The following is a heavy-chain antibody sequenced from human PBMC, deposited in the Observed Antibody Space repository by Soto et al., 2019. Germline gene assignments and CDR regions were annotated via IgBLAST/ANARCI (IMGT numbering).Heavy chain of an antibody. CDR3: ARDPRRIAAYVRPYYYMDV. CDR1: GYTFTSYY. V-gene: IGHV1-46*03. J-gene: IGHJ6*03. Sequence: ASVKVSCKASGYTFTSYYMHWVRQAPGQGLEWMGIINPSGGSTSYAQKFQGRVTMTRDTSTSTVYMELSSLRSEDTAVYYCARDPRRIAAYVRPYYYMDVWGKGTTVTVSS. CDR2: INPSGGST. D-gene: IGHD6-6*01.